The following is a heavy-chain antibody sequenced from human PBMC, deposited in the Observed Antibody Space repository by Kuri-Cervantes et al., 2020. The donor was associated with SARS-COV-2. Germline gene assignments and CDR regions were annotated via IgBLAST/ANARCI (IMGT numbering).Heavy chain of an antibody. D-gene: IGHD3-3*01. CDR3: ARGVRFLDPKYYYFYYYMDV. J-gene: IGHJ6*03. V-gene: IGHV4-34*01. Sequence: SETLSLTCAVYGGSFSGYYWSWIRQPTGKGLEWIGEINHGGGTNYNPSLMSRATISVDTSKNQFSLKLRSVTAADTAVYYCARGVRFLDPKYYYFYYYMDVWGKGTTVTVSS. CDR2: INHGGGT. CDR1: GGSFSGYY.